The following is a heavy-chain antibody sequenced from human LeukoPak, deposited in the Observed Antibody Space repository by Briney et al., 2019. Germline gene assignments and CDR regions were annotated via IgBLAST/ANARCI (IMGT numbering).Heavy chain of an antibody. CDR2: IYPSDSHT. D-gene: IGHD3-16*02. CDR1: GYTFPIYW. CDR3: VRHYRPPQDSRAAKPTGYYYYYMDV. V-gene: IGHV5-51*01. J-gene: IGHJ6*03. Sequence: GESLKISCQGSGYTFPIYWIGWVRQTPGKGLEWMGIIYPSDSHTRYSPSFQGQVTVSADKSISIAYLQWSSLKASDTAIYYCVRHYRPPQDSRAAKPTGYYYYYMDVWGTGTTVIVSS.